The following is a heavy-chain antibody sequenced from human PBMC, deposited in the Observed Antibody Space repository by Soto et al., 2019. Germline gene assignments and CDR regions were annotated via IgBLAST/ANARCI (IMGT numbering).Heavy chain of an antibody. D-gene: IGHD3-10*01. CDR3: ARDTYYYGSGSIYYYYMDV. V-gene: IGHV1-18*01. CDR2: ISAYNGNT. J-gene: IGHJ6*03. CDR1: GYTFTSYG. Sequence: GASVKVSCKASGYTFTSYGISWVRQAPGQGLEWMGWISAYNGNTNYAQKLQGRVTMTTDTSTSAAYMELRSLRSDDTAVYYCARDTYYYGSGSIYYYYMDVWGKGTTVTVSS.